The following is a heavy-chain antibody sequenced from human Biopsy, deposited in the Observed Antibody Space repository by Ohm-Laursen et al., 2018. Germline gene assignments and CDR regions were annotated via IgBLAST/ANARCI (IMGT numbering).Heavy chain of an antibody. J-gene: IGHJ6*02. Sequence: LVKVSCKASGYTFAGYYLHWVRQAPGHGLEWMGWINPNSGNASYAQSFQGRLTVTRDTSISTAYMELTSLTFDDTAIYYCARVPAYPSIDGYYGLDLWGQGTTVIVSS. CDR3: ARVPAYPSIDGYYGLDL. D-gene: IGHD3-9*01. V-gene: IGHV1-2*02. CDR2: INPNSGNA. CDR1: GYTFAGYY.